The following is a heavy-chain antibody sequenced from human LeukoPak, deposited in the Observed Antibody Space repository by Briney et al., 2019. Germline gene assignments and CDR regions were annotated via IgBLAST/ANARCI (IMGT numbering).Heavy chain of an antibody. CDR1: GGSFSGYS. CDR3: ASGLYSPHCSSTSCPSWYYYYMDV. J-gene: IGHJ6*03. CDR2: INHSGRA. D-gene: IGHD2-2*01. Sequence: PSETLSLTCAVYGGSFSGYSSGWIRQPPRKGLGWIGEINHSGRAHYNPSLKSRVTISVDTSKNQFSLKLSSVTAADTAVYYCASGLYSPHCSSTSCPSWYYYYMDVWGKGTTVTVSS. V-gene: IGHV4-34*01.